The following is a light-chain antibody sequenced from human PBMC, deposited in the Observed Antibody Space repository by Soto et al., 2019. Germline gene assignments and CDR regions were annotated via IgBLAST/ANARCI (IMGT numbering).Light chain of an antibody. V-gene: IGKV1-39*01. CDR3: QQSYSTTRT. CDR1: QSISSY. Sequence: GDRVIISCRASQSISSYLNWYQQKPGKAPKLLIYAASSLQSGVPSRFSGSGAGTDFTLTISSLQHEDFTTYLCQQSYSTTRTFGQGTKVDIK. J-gene: IGKJ1*01. CDR2: AAS.